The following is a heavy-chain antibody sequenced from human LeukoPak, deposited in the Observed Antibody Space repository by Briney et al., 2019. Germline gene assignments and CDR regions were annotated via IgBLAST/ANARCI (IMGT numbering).Heavy chain of an antibody. CDR2: INPNSGGT. V-gene: IGHV1-2*02. CDR1: GYTFTGCY. D-gene: IGHD6-19*01. J-gene: IGHJ6*03. Sequence: GASVKVSCKASGYTFTGCYMHWVRQAPGQGVEWMGWINPNSGGTNYAQKFQGRVTMTRDTSISTAYMELSRLRSDDTAVYYCARAPGYSSGWYTRFYYYYYYMDVWGKGTTVTISS. CDR3: ARAPGYSSGWYTRFYYYYYYMDV.